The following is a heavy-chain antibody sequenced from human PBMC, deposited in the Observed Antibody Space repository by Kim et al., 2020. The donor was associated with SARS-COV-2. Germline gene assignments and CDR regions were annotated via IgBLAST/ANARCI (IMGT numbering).Heavy chain of an antibody. J-gene: IGHJ4*02. CDR2: IYSGGST. Sequence: GGSLRLSCAASGFTVSSNYMSWVRQAPGKGLEWVSVIYSGGSTYYADSVKGRFTISRHNSKNTLYLQMNSLSAEDTAVYYCASRTTFGELNYWGQGTLVTVSS. CDR3: ASRTTFGELNY. D-gene: IGHD3-10*01. V-gene: IGHV3-53*04. CDR1: GFTVSSNY.